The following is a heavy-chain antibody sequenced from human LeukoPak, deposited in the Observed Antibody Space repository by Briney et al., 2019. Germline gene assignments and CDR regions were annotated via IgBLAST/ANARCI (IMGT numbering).Heavy chain of an antibody. V-gene: IGHV4-34*01. CDR3: ARLGGNSAHFDY. D-gene: IGHD2-21*02. CDR2: INHSGST. CDR1: GGSFSGYY. Sequence: SETLSLTCAVYGGSFSGYYWSWIRQPPGKGLEWIGEINHSGSTNYNPSLKSRVTISVDTSKNQFSLKLSSVTTADTAVYYCARLGGNSAHFDYWGQGTLVTVSS. J-gene: IGHJ4*02.